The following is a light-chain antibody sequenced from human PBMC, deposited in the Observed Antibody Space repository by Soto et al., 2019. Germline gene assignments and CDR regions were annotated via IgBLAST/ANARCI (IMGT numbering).Light chain of an antibody. CDR1: QSISSY. CDR2: AAS. J-gene: IGKJ5*01. V-gene: IGKV1-39*01. Sequence: DSPMTQYPSSLSALLLHRXPIXFRASQSISSYLNWYQQKPGKAPKLLIYAASSLQSGVPSRFSGSGSGTDFTLTISSLQPEDFATYYCQQTNSFPITFGQGTRLEIK. CDR3: QQTNSFPIT.